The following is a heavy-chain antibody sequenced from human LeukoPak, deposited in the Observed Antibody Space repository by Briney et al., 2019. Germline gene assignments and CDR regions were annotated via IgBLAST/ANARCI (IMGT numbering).Heavy chain of an antibody. CDR2: IYPGDSDT. CDR3: ARQGSAYDSWFDY. CDR1: GYRFTTYW. V-gene: IGHV5-51*01. D-gene: IGHD5-12*01. Sequence: GESLKISCKGSGYRFTTYWIGWVRQMPGKGLEWMGIIYPGDSDTRYSPPLQGQVTMSGDKSINTAYLQWSSLKASDTAMYYCARQGSAYDSWFDYWGQGTLVTVSS. J-gene: IGHJ4*02.